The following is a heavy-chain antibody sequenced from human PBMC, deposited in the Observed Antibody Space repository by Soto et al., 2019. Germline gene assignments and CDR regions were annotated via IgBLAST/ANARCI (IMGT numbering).Heavy chain of an antibody. CDR1: GFNVSAYT. V-gene: IGHV3-30-3*01. D-gene: IGHD1-26*01. J-gene: IGHJ4*02. CDR3: ARWEQPLFDY. Sequence: QVKLVESGGGVVQPGRSLRLSCAASGFNVSAYTMHWVRQAPGKGLEWVAVISSDGNYKYYTDSVKGRFTISRDTSTNTLYLQMNSLRAEDTAVYYCARWEQPLFDYWGQGTLVTVSS. CDR2: ISSDGNYK.